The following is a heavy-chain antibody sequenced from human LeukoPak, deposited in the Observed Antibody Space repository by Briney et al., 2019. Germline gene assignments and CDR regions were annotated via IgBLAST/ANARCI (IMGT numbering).Heavy chain of an antibody. CDR3: ARDWRQQLVQDYYYYMDV. CDR1: GGTFSSYA. V-gene: IGHV1-69*13. Sequence: SVKVSCKASGGTFSSYAISWVRQAPGQGLGWMGGIIPIFGTANYAQKFQGRVTITADESTSTAYMELSSLRSEDTAVYYCARDWRQQLVQDYYYYMDVWGKGTTVTVSS. D-gene: IGHD6-13*01. J-gene: IGHJ6*03. CDR2: IIPIFGTA.